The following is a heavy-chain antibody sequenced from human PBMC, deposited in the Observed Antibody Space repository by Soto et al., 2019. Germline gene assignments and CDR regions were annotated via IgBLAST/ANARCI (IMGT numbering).Heavy chain of an antibody. CDR2: VDSSGRT. D-gene: IGHD1-26*01. CDR3: AKWLRSGSYYCDY. CDR1: GFTFSSYA. Sequence: GGSLRLSCAASGFTFSSYAMSWVRQAPGKGPEWVSLVDSSGRTYYTDSVKGRFTVSRDNSENTVYLQMNSLRAEDTAVYYCAKWLRSGSYYCDYWGQGTLVTVSS. J-gene: IGHJ4*02. V-gene: IGHV3-23*01.